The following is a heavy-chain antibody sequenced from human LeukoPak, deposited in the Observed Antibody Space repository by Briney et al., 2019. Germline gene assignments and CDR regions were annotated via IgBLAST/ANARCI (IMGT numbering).Heavy chain of an antibody. Sequence: EASETLSLTCTVSGGSISSGSYYWSWIRQPAGKGLEWIGRIYTSGSTNYNPSLKSRVTISVDTSKNQFSLKLSSVTAADTAVYYCASLPSNTVTHDYWGQGTLVTVSS. CDR1: GGSISSGSYY. CDR3: ASLPSNTVTHDY. CDR2: IYTSGST. D-gene: IGHD4-11*01. V-gene: IGHV4-61*02. J-gene: IGHJ4*02.